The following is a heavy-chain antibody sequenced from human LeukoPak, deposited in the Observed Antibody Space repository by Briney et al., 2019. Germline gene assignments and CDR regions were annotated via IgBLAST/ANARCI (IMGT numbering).Heavy chain of an antibody. V-gene: IGHV1-69*13. CDR3: ADGGVIVWQSSQKNWFDP. D-gene: IGHD3-16*02. CDR1: GGTFSSYA. Sequence: GASVKVPCKASGGTFSSYAISWVRQAPGQGLEWMGGIIPIFGTANYAQKFQGRVTITADESTSTAYMELSSLRSEDTAVYYCADGGVIVWQSSQKNWFDPWGQGTLVTVSS. J-gene: IGHJ5*02. CDR2: IIPIFGTA.